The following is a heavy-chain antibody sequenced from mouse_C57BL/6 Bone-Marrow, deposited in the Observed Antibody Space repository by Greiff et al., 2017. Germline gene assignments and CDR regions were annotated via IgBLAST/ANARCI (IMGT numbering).Heavy chain of an antibody. Sequence: VQRVESGPELVKPGASVKISCKASGYAFSSSWMNWVKQRPGKGLEWIGRIYPGDGDTNYNGKFKGKATLTADKSSSTAYMQLSSLTSEDSAVYFCAREDYGSSGAMDYWGQGTSVTVSS. D-gene: IGHD1-1*01. J-gene: IGHJ4*01. CDR1: GYAFSSSW. CDR2: IYPGDGDT. V-gene: IGHV1-82*01. CDR3: AREDYGSSGAMDY.